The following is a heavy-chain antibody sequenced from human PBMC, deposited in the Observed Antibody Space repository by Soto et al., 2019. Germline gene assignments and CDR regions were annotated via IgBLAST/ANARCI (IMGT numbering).Heavy chain of an antibody. D-gene: IGHD3-9*01. J-gene: IGHJ4*02. Sequence: EVQLVESGGGLVQPGGSLRLSCAASGFLFNTYWMFWVRQAPRKGLLWVSRIKSDGSSTNYADSVKGRFTISRDTAKNTLDLQMTSLRAEDTAVYYCAIGGGDYNYLDYWGQGILVAVSS. CDR1: GFLFNTYW. CDR2: IKSDGSST. V-gene: IGHV3-74*01. CDR3: AIGGGDYNYLDY.